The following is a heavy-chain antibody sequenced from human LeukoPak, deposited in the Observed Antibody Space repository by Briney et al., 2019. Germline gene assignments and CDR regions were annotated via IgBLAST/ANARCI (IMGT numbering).Heavy chain of an antibody. Sequence: SETLSLTCTVSGGSISSSTYYWGWIRQPPGKGLEWIGSIYYSGSMSYNPSLKSRVTISVDTSKNQFSLRLSSVTAADTAVYYCARRGIWDLQIGNWFDPWGQGILVTVSS. CDR2: IYYSGSM. J-gene: IGHJ5*02. CDR3: ARRGIWDLQIGNWFDP. D-gene: IGHD3-16*01. V-gene: IGHV4-39*01. CDR1: GGSISSSTYY.